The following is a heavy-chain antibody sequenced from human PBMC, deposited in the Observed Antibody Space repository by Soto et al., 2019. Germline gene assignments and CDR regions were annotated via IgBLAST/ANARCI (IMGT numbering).Heavy chain of an antibody. Sequence: SVKVSCKASGGTFSSYAISWVRQAPGQGLEWMGGIIPIFGTANYAQKFQGRVTITADKSTSTAYMELSSLRSEDTAVYYCARKPSGYYCDSSGYFNSYYYGMDVWGQGTTVTVSS. V-gene: IGHV1-69*06. J-gene: IGHJ6*02. D-gene: IGHD3-22*01. CDR1: GGTFSSYA. CDR3: ARKPSGYYCDSSGYFNSYYYGMDV. CDR2: IIPIFGTA.